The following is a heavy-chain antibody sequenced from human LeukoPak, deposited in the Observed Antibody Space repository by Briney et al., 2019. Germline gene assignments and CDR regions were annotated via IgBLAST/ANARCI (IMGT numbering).Heavy chain of an antibody. Sequence: PSETLSLTCTVSGGSISSYYWSWIRQPPGKGLEWIGYIYYSGSTIYNPSLESRVTISVDTSKSQFSLKVRSVTAADTAVYYCARDWASSSWSTEYHTYNWCDPWGQGTLVTVSS. V-gene: IGHV4-59*01. CDR2: IYYSGST. CDR3: ARDWASSSWSTEYHTYNWCDP. D-gene: IGHD6-13*01. J-gene: IGHJ5*02. CDR1: GGSISSYY.